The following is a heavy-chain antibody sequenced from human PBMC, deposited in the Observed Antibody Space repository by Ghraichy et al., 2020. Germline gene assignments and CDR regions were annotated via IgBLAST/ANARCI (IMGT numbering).Heavy chain of an antibody. J-gene: IGHJ3*02. CDR1: GFTFSSYW. CDR3: ARGDYFDSSGYFADAFDI. V-gene: IGHV3-7*01. Sequence: LSLTCAAFGFTFSSYWMSWVRQAPGKGLEWVANTKPDGSENYYVGSVKGRFTISRDNAKNSLYLQMNSLRAEDTAVYYCARGDYFDSSGYFADAFDIWGQGTMVTVSS. D-gene: IGHD3-22*01. CDR2: TKPDGSEN.